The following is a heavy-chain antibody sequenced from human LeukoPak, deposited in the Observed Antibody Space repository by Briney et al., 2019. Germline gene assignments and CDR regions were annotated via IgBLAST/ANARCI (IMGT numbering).Heavy chain of an antibody. J-gene: IGHJ4*02. Sequence: ASVKVSCKASGYTFTASGLCWVRQAPGQGLEWMGWINPNSGGTNYAQKFQGRVTMTRDTSISTAYMELSRLRSDDTAVYYCARDKFFSSSYFRGTVTPYYFDYWGQGTLVTVSS. CDR2: INPNSGGT. CDR3: ARDKFFSSSYFRGTVTPYYFDY. CDR1: GYTFTASG. D-gene: IGHD6-13*01. V-gene: IGHV1-2*02.